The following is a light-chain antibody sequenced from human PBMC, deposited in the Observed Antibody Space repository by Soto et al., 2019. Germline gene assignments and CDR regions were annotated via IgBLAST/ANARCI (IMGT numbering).Light chain of an antibody. CDR2: EVA. V-gene: IGLV2-8*01. Sequence: QSVLTQPPSASGSPGQSVTLSCTGTSSDVGGNNYVSWYKQHPGKAPKLLVYEVANRPSGVPDRFSGSKSGNTASLTVSGLQAEDEADYYCSSYAGSDNVLFGGGTKLTVL. J-gene: IGLJ2*01. CDR3: SSYAGSDNVL. CDR1: SSDVGGNNY.